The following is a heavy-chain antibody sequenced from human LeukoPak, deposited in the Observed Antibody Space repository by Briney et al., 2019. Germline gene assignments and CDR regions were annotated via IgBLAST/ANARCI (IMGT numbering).Heavy chain of an antibody. Sequence: SETLSLTCTVSGGSVRSRTFYWGWIRQPPGKGLEWIGTINYSGSTYYNPSLKSRVTISVDTSKNQFSLKLTPMTAADTAVYYCSRRHSTSSSLDFWGQGTLVTVSS. V-gene: IGHV4-39*01. CDR3: SRRHSTSSSLDF. D-gene: IGHD2-2*01. CDR1: GGSVRSRTFY. CDR2: INYSGST. J-gene: IGHJ4*02.